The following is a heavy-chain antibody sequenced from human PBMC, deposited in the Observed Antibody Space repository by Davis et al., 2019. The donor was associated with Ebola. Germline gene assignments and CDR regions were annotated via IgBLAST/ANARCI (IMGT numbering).Heavy chain of an antibody. Sequence: SETLSLTCTVSGGSISSYYWSWIRQPPGKGLEWIGYIYYSGSTNYNPSLKSRVTISVDTSKNQFSLKLSSVTAADTAVYYCARRGSSLFELDYWGQGTLVTVSS. CDR3: ARRGSSLFELDY. CDR2: IYYSGST. D-gene: IGHD6-13*01. J-gene: IGHJ4*02. CDR1: GGSISSYY. V-gene: IGHV4-59*01.